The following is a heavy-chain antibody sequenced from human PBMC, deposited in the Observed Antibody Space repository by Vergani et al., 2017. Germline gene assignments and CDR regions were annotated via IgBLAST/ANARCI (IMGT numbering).Heavy chain of an antibody. J-gene: IGHJ4*02. Sequence: VQMVESGGGVVQPGSSLRLSCAVSGFRFSDYGMHLVRQAPGRWLEWVALISYYGDTTYYEASVNGRFTISRENSKNTLFLQLHSLRVEDTALYCCAKFPQNIKSHDRGDFWGKGSLVTVSS. CDR1: GFRFSDYG. CDR3: AKFPQNIKSHDRGDF. CDR2: ISYYGDTT. D-gene: IGHD2/OR15-2a*01. V-gene: IGHV3-30*18.